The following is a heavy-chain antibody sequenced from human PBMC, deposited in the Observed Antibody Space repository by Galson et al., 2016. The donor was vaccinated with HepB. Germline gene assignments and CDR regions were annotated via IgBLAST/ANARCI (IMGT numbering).Heavy chain of an antibody. D-gene: IGHD3-3*01. CDR1: GFTFSSYW. V-gene: IGHV3-7*01. Sequence: SLRLSCAASGFTFSSYWMTWVRQAPGKGLEWVANIKRDGGEKYYVDSVKGRFTISRDNAKKSLYLQMNSLRTEDTAVYYCVRESYDFYRGPRFDCWGQGTLVTVSS. CDR2: IKRDGGEK. J-gene: IGHJ4*02. CDR3: VRESYDFYRGPRFDC.